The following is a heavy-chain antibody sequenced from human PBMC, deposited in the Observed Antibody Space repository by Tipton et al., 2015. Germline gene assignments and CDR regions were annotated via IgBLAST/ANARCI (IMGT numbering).Heavy chain of an antibody. CDR3: ARNDYGDYHFDY. D-gene: IGHD4-17*01. CDR1: GYSINNDYY. CDR2: VYPGGGT. J-gene: IGHJ4*02. V-gene: IGHV4-38-2*01. Sequence: TLSLTCDVSGYSINNDYYWGWIRQAPGKGLEWIGFVYPGGGTYYNPSLKSRVTILVDTTQNQVSLRLTSVTAADTAVYYCARNDYGDYHFDYWGQGTLVTVSS.